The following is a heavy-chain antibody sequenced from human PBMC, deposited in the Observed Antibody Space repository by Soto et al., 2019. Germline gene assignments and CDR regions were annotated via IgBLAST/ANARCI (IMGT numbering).Heavy chain of an antibody. V-gene: IGHV3-30-3*01. D-gene: IGHD6-19*01. CDR2: ISYDGSNK. J-gene: IGHJ4*02. CDR3: ARDYNQIPRIAVAGFDD. CDR1: GFTFSSYA. Sequence: HPGGSLRLSCAASGFTFSSYAMHWVRQAPGKGLEWVAVISYDGSNKYYADSVKGRFTISRDNSKNTLYLQMNSLRAEDTAVYYCARDYNQIPRIAVAGFDDWGQGTLVTVSS.